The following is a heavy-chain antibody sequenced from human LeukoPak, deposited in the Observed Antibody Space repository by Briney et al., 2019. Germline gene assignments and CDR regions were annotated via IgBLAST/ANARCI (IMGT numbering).Heavy chain of an antibody. V-gene: IGHV1-69*02. CDR1: GGTFSSYT. Sequence: SVKVSCKASGGTFSSYTISWVRQAPGQGLEWMGWIIPILGIANYAQKFQGRVTITADESTSTAYMELSSLRSEDTAVYYCARGLSIAAAPVDYWGQGTLVTVSS. CDR2: IIPILGIA. D-gene: IGHD6-13*01. J-gene: IGHJ4*02. CDR3: ARGLSIAAAPVDY.